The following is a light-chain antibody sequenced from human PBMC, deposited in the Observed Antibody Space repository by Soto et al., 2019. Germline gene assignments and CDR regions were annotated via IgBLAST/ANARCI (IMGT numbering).Light chain of an antibody. J-gene: IGKJ1*01. CDR3: HHYVGSPCA. CDR1: QSVNRF. Sequence: IVLTQSPGPLSLSPGERATLSCMARQSVNRFLAWFQQKPGQAPRLLIYGASNRATGIPDRFSGSGSETAFTLTITRLEPEDSSVYDCHHYVGSPCAFGQGTKVEIK. V-gene: IGKV3-20*01. CDR2: GAS.